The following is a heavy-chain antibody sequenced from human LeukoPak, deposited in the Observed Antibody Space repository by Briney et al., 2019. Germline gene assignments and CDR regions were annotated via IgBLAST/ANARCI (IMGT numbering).Heavy chain of an antibody. J-gene: IGHJ6*03. CDR2: IYHSGST. Sequence: SGTLSLTCAVSGGSISSSNWWSWVRQPPGKGLERIGEIYHSGSTNYNPSLKSRVTISVDKSKNQFSLKLSSVTAADTAVYYCARDASELEGEGSYYYMDVWGKGTTVTVSS. D-gene: IGHD3-16*01. V-gene: IGHV4-4*02. CDR1: GGSISSSNW. CDR3: ARDASELEGEGSYYYMDV.